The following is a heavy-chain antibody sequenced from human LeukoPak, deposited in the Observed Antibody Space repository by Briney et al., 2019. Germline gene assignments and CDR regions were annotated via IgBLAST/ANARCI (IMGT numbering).Heavy chain of an antibody. CDR2: FDPEDGEA. CDR1: GYSLTEVS. Sequence: GASVKVSCKVSGYSLTEVSTHWVRQAPGKGLEWMGGFDPEDGEATYAQKVQGRLTMTEDTSIDTAFMELRSLKSEDTAIYYCVTDIRSGWRNYWGQGALITVSS. V-gene: IGHV1-24*01. CDR3: VTDIRSGWRNY. D-gene: IGHD6-19*01. J-gene: IGHJ4*02.